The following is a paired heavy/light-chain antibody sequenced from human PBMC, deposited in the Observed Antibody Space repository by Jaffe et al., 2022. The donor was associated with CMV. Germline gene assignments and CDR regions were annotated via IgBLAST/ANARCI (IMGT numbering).Heavy chain of an antibody. CDR2: FDPEDGKT. D-gene: IGHD3-22*01. V-gene: IGHV1-24*01. J-gene: IGHJ4*02. CDR1: GYNLPELS. Sequence: QVQLVQSGAEVKKPGASVKVSCKVSGYNLPELSMHWVRQAPGKGLEWMGGFDPEDGKTTFAQKFQGRVAMTEDTSTGTAYMELSSLTSEDTAVYYCATGSPFGSAYYYALDYWGQGTLVTVSS. CDR3: ATGSPFGSAYYYALDY.
Light chain of an antibody. Sequence: DIQMTQSPSSLSASVGDRVTITCRASQTTNMLLNWYQQKPGRAPKLLIYAASSLQSGVPSRFSGSGSGTDFTLTISSLQPEDFATYYCQQSHSTPYTFGQGTKLEIK. CDR2: AAS. CDR3: QQSHSTPYT. CDR1: QTTNML. J-gene: IGKJ2*01. V-gene: IGKV1-39*01.